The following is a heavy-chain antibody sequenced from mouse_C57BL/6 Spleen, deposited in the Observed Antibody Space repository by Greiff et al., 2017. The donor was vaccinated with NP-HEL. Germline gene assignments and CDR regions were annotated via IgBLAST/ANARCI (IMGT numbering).Heavy chain of an antibody. J-gene: IGHJ4*01. D-gene: IGHD2-3*01. CDR1: GYTFTDYY. Sequence: EVKLQQSGPELVKPGASVKISCKASGYTFTDYYMNWVKQSHGKSLEWIGDINPNNGGTSYNQKFKGKATLTVDKSSSTAYMELRSLTSEDSAVYYCARWLLPYAMDYWGQGTSVTVSS. V-gene: IGHV1-26*01. CDR3: ARWLLPYAMDY. CDR2: INPNNGGT.